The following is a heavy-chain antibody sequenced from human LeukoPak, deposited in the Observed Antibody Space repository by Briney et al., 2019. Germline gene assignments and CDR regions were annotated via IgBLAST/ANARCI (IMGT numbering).Heavy chain of an antibody. J-gene: IGHJ4*02. CDR3: ATRNYFEY. CDR1: RFTFSSYA. V-gene: IGHV3-23*01. Sequence: GGSLRLSCAASRFTFSSYAMSWVRQAPGRGLEWVSFISASGDSTYYADSVKGRFTISRDNPKNTLHLQMNSLRAEDTAVYYCATRNYFEYWGQGTLVTVSS. CDR2: ISASGDST.